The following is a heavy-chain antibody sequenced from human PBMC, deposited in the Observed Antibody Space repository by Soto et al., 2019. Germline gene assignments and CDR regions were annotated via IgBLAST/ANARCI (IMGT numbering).Heavy chain of an antibody. J-gene: IGHJ4*02. CDR3: ARGKSFDYVWGTYRYTLDY. CDR2: INHSGST. Sequence: PSETLSLTCAVYGGSFSCYYWSWIRQPPGKGLEWIGEINHSGSTNYNPSLKSRVTISVDTSKNQFSLKLSSVTAADTAVYYCARGKSFDYVWGTYRYTLDYWGQGTLVTVSS. V-gene: IGHV4-34*01. CDR1: GGSFSCYY. D-gene: IGHD3-16*02.